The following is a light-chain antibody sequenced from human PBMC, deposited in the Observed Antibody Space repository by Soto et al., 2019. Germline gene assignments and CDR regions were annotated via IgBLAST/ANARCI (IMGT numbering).Light chain of an antibody. CDR2: GAS. CDR1: QSISSSY. CDR3: QQYGSSPWT. J-gene: IGKJ1*01. V-gene: IGKV3-20*01. Sequence: IVLSQSPGTLSLSPGERATLSCRSSQSISSSYLAWYQQKPSQAPRLXIYGASSRATGTPDRFSGSGSGTDFTLTISRLEPEDFAVYYCQQYGSSPWTFGQGTKVDI.